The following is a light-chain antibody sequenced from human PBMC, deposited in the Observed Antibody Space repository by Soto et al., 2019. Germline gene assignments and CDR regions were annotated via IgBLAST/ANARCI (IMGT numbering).Light chain of an antibody. CDR2: GAS. CDR3: QQYNNWPLT. V-gene: IGKV3-15*01. J-gene: IGKJ4*01. CDR1: QSVSSK. Sequence: EIVMTQSPVTLSVSPGERATLSCRASQSVSSKLAWYQQKRGQAPRLLIHGASTRATGIPARFSGSGSGTEFILTITSLQSEDFALYFCQQYNNWPLTFGGGTKGEIK.